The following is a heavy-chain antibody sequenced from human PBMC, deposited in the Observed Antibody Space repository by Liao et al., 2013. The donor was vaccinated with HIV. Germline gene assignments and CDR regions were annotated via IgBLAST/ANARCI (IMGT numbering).Heavy chain of an antibody. D-gene: IGHD3-22*01. J-gene: IGHJ4*02. V-gene: IGHV4-4*07. CDR1: GGSISSYY. CDR3: ARDPYYYDSSGYYKPSN. Sequence: QVQLQESGPGLVKPSETLSLTCTVSGGSISSYYWSWIRQPAGKGLEWIGRIYASGSTNYNPSLKSRVTISVDTSKNQFSLKLSSVTAADTAVYYCARDPYYYDSSGYYKPSNWGQGTLVTVSS. CDR2: IYASGST.